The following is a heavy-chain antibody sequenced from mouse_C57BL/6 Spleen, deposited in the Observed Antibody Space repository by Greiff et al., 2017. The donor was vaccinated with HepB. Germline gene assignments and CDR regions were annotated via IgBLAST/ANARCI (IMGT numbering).Heavy chain of an antibody. CDR3: ARVLLRYYYAMDY. D-gene: IGHD1-1*01. V-gene: IGHV5-4*03. CDR1: GFTFSSYA. CDR2: ISDGGSYT. J-gene: IGHJ4*01. Sequence: EVKLMESGGGLVKPGGSLKLSCAASGFTFSSYAMSWVRQTPEKRLEWVATISDGGSYTYYPDNVKGRFTISRDNAKDNLYLQMSHLKSEDTAMYYCARVLLRYYYAMDYWGQRTSVTVSS.